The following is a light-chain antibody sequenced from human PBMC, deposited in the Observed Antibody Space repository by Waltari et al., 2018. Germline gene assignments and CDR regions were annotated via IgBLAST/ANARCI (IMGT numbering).Light chain of an antibody. J-gene: IGKJ3*01. V-gene: IGKV1-39*01. CDR2: SAS. CDR3: QQSYSSPFT. Sequence: DIQLTQSPSSLYASVGDRVTITCRASQSIASYLNWYQQKPGKAPKFLIYSASSLQSGVPSRLSGSRSGTDFTLTINSLQPEDFAVYYCQQSYSSPFTFGPGTRVDIK. CDR1: QSIASY.